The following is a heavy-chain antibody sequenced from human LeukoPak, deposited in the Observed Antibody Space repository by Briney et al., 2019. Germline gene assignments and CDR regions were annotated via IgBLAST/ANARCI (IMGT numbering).Heavy chain of an antibody. D-gene: IGHD5-24*01. CDR1: GFTFSSYG. CDR2: IRYDGSNK. J-gene: IGHJ6*03. Sequence: GGSLRLSCAASGFTFSSYGMDWVRQAPGKGLEWVAFIRYDGSNKYYADSVKGRFTISRDNSKNTLYLQMNSLRAEDTAVYYCAKGGNYNSYYYYMDVWGKGTTVTVSS. V-gene: IGHV3-30*02. CDR3: AKGGNYNSYYYYMDV.